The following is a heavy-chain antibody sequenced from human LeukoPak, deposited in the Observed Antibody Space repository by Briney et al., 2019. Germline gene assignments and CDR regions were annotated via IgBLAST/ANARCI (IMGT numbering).Heavy chain of an antibody. CDR1: GFTLNIYA. Sequence: RAGSLRLSGAASGFTLNIYAMNWVRQAPGKGLEWVSSISGGGETTYYADSAKGRFTISRDNSQNTLYLQMNSLRAEDTAVYYCARDYADYVGYFFFDYWGQGTLVTVSS. V-gene: IGHV3-23*01. CDR2: ISGGGETT. CDR3: ARDYADYVGYFFFDY. D-gene: IGHD4-17*01. J-gene: IGHJ4*02.